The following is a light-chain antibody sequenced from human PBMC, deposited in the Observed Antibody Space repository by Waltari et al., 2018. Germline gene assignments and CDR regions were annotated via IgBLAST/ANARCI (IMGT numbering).Light chain of an antibody. CDR1: SSDVGGSNY. CDR2: DVT. Sequence: QSALTQPASVSGSPGQSITISCTGTSSDVGGSNYFPWYQQYPGKAPQLIIYDVTFRPSGVSNRFSGSKSANTASLTISGLQAEDEAEYYCSSNTDNNTLVFGGGTKVTVL. V-gene: IGLV2-14*03. J-gene: IGLJ2*01. CDR3: SSNTDNNTLV.